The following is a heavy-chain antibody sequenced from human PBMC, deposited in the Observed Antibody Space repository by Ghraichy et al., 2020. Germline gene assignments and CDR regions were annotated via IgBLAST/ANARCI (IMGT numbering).Heavy chain of an antibody. V-gene: IGHV3-21*01. CDR3: ARTGGSGSYFDL. CDR2: ISSSSSYI. D-gene: IGHD3-10*01. CDR1: GFTFSSYS. J-gene: IGHJ2*01. Sequence: LSLTCAASGFTFSSYSMNWVRQAPGKGLEWVSSISSSSSYIYYADSVKGRFTISRDNAKNSLYLQMNSLRAEDTAVYYCARTGGSGSYFDLWGRGTLVTVSS.